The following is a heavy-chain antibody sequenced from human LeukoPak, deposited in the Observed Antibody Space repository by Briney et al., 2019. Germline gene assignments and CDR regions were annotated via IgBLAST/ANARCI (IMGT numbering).Heavy chain of an antibody. J-gene: IGHJ6*02. V-gene: IGHV4-30-4*01. CDR1: GGSISSGDYY. CDR3: ARGVVRGVIYYGMDV. Sequence: SQTLSLTCTVSGGSISSGDYYWSWIRQPPGKGLEWIGYIYYSGSTYYNPSLKSRVTISVDTSKNQFSLKLSSVTAADTAVYYCARGVVRGVIYYGMDVWGQGTTVTVSS. D-gene: IGHD3-10*01. CDR2: IYYSGST.